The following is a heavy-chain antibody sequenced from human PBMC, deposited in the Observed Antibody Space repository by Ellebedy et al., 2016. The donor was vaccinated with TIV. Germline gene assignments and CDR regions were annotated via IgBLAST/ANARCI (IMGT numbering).Heavy chain of an antibody. V-gene: IGHV4-59*12. D-gene: IGHD4-17*01. CDR2: IYYSGST. Sequence: SETLSLTXTVSGGSISSYYWSWIRQPPGKGLEWIGYIYYSGSTNYNPSLKSRVTISVDTSKNQFSLKLSSVTAADTAVYYCARGPTVTNFDYWGQGTLVTVSS. J-gene: IGHJ4*02. CDR3: ARGPTVTNFDY. CDR1: GGSISSYY.